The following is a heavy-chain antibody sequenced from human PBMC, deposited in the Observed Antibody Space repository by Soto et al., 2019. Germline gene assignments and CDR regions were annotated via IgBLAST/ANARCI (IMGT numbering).Heavy chain of an antibody. Sequence: EVQLVESGGGVVRPGGSLRLSCAASGFTFDDYGMSWVRQAPGKGLEWVSGINWNGGSTGYADSVKGRFTISRDNAKNSLSLQMNSLRAEDTALYYCARTYYYDSSGYSHEYYYYYGMDVWGQGTTVTVSS. CDR2: INWNGGST. V-gene: IGHV3-20*04. CDR1: GFTFDDYG. J-gene: IGHJ6*02. CDR3: ARTYYYDSSGYSHEYYYYYGMDV. D-gene: IGHD3-22*01.